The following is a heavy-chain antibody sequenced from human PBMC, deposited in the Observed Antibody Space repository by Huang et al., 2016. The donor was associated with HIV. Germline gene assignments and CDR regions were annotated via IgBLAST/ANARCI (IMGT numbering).Heavy chain of an antibody. CDR3: ARGGIYYDVLTGRHYYYNGLDV. D-gene: IGHD3-9*01. Sequence: EVHLVESGGDLVQPGGSLRLSCVASGFNFSAYWMSWVRQAPGKGLEWVANKKQNGSEKNYVDSVKGRFTISRDNAKNSVYLQLTSLRAEDTAVYYCARGGIYYDVLTGRHYYYNGLDVWGQGTTVTVSS. CDR1: GFNFSAYW. CDR2: KKQNGSEK. J-gene: IGHJ6*02. V-gene: IGHV3-7*01.